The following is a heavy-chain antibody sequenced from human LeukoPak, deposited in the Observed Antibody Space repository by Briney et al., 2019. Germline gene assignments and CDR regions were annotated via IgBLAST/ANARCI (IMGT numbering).Heavy chain of an antibody. CDR2: IYYSGST. CDR3: ARDLLNEGNHLDY. J-gene: IGHJ4*02. D-gene: IGHD4-23*01. V-gene: IGHV4-28*03. CDR1: GYSITSSSW. Sequence: PSETLSLTCAVSGYSITSSSWWGWIRQPPGKGLEWIGYIYYSGSTYYNPSLKSRVTISVDTSKNQFSLKLSSVTAADTAVYYCARDLLNEGNHLDYWGQGTLVTVSS.